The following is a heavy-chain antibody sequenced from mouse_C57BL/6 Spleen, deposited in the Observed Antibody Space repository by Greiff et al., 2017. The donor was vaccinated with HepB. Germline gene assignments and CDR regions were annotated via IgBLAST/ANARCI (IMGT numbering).Heavy chain of an antibody. CDR3: ARKKDYYGSSAWFAY. V-gene: IGHV1-50*01. CDR2: IDPSDSYT. D-gene: IGHD1-1*01. Sequence: QVQLQQPGAELVKPGASVKLSCKASGYTFTSYWMQWVKQRPGQGLEWIGEIDPSDSYTNYNQKFKGKATLTVDTSSSTAYMQLSSLTSEDSAVYYWARKKDYYGSSAWFAYWGQGTLVTVSA. J-gene: IGHJ3*01. CDR1: GYTFTSYW.